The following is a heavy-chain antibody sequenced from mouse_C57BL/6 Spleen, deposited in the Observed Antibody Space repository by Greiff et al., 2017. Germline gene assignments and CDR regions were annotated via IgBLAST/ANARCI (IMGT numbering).Heavy chain of an antibody. CDR2: ISNGGGST. J-gene: IGHJ1*03. V-gene: IGHV5-12*01. CDR1: GFTFSDYY. D-gene: IGHD2-5*01. Sequence: EVHLVESGGGLVQPGGSLKLSCAASGFTFSDYYMYWVRQTPEKRLEWVAYISNGGGSTYYPDNVKGRFSISSDNAKNTLYLQLSRLKSEDTAMYYCARMNDSNHDWYFDVWGTGTTVTVSS. CDR3: ARMNDSNHDWYFDV.